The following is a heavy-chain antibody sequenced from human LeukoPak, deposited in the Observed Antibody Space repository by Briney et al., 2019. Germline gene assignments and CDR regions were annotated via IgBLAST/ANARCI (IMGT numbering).Heavy chain of an antibody. CDR3: AKGIQWELPLEY. CDR1: RFTFSSYA. J-gene: IGHJ4*02. Sequence: GGSLRLSCAASRFTFSSYAVSWVRQAPGKGLEWVSAISISGGSTYYAGSVKGRFTISRDKSKNTLYLQMNTLRAEDTAIYYCAKGIQWELPLEYWGQGTLVTVSS. D-gene: IGHD1-26*01. CDR2: ISISGGST. V-gene: IGHV3-23*01.